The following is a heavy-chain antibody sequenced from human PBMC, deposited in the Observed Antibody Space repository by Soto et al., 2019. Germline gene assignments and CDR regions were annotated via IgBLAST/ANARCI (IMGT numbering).Heavy chain of an antibody. D-gene: IGHD6-13*01. J-gene: IGHJ3*02. CDR2: ISGTGGST. V-gene: IGHV3-23*01. CDR3: AKSLMHIAGADAFDI. Sequence: EVQLLESGGGLVQPGGSLRLTCAASGFTFSTYATNWVRRAPGKGLEWVSAISGTGGSTYYADSVKGRFTISRDNSKNTLYVQMNSLRAEDTAIYYCAKSLMHIAGADAFDIWGQGTMVTVSS. CDR1: GFTFSTYA.